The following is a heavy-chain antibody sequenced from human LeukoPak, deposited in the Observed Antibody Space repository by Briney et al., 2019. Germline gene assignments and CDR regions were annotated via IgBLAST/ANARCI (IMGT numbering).Heavy chain of an antibody. CDR3: ARDYRSVWFWELSPDY. V-gene: IGHV1-46*01. Sequence: EASVKVSCKPSGYTFTHYYMHWVRQAPGQGLEWMGIINPSGGSTSYAQKFQGRVTMTRDTSTSTVYMELSSLRSEDTAVYYCARDYRSVWFWELSPDYWGQGTLVTVSS. D-gene: IGHD3-10*01. J-gene: IGHJ4*02. CDR2: INPSGGST. CDR1: GYTFTHYY.